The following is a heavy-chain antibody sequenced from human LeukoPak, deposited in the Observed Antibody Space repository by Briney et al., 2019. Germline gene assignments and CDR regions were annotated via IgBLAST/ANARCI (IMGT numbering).Heavy chain of an antibody. CDR3: ARGPPNWGYDY. Sequence: ASVKVSCKASGYTFTSYDINWVRQATGQRPEWMGWMSPNSGDTGYAKKFQDRVTMTRNTSISTAYMELSSLRPDDTAVYYCARGPPNWGYDYWGPGTLVTVSS. CDR1: GYTFTSYD. V-gene: IGHV1-8*01. J-gene: IGHJ4*02. CDR2: MSPNSGDT. D-gene: IGHD7-27*01.